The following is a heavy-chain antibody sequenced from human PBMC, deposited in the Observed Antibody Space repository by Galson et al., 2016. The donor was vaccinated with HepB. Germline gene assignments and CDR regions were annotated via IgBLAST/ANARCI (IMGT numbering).Heavy chain of an antibody. V-gene: IGHV3-23*01. CDR1: GFTFNNYG. J-gene: IGHJ6*02. CDR2: IGGRGGTT. D-gene: IGHD2-21*02. Sequence: SLRLSCAASGFTFNNYGMSWVRLAPGKGLEWVSGIGGRGGTTYYADSVEGRFTISRDNSKNTLYLQRKSLRAEDTAVYYCAKSTLGVTLESYYYGMDVWGQGTTVTVSS. CDR3: AKSTLGVTLESYYYGMDV.